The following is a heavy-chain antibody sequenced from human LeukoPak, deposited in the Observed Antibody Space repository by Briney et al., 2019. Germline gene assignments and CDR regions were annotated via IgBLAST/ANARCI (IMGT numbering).Heavy chain of an antibody. CDR3: ARRTYDFWSGYHDY. V-gene: IGHV4-59*08. J-gene: IGHJ4*02. CDR1: GGSISSYY. Sequence: SETLSLTCTVSGGSISSYYWSWIRQPPVKGLEWIGYIYYSGSTNYNPSLKSRVTISVDTSENQFSLKLSSVTAADTAVYYCARRTYDFWSGYHDYWGQGTLVTVSS. D-gene: IGHD3-3*01. CDR2: IYYSGST.